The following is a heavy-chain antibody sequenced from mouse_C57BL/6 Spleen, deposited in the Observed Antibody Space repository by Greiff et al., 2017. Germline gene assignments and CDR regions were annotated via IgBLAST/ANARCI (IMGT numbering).Heavy chain of an antibody. Sequence: VQLKQSGPELVKPGASVKISCKASGYSFTGYYMNWVKQSPEKSLEWIGEINPSTGGTTYNQKFKAKATLTVDKSSSTAYMQLKSLTSEDSAVYYCARETPDYCGQGTTLSLSS. CDR1: GYSFTGYY. V-gene: IGHV1-42*01. J-gene: IGHJ2*01. CDR2: INPSTGGT. CDR3: ARETPDY.